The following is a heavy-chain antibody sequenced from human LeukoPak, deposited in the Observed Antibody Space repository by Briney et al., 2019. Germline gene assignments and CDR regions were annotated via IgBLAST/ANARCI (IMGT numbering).Heavy chain of an antibody. Sequence: ASVKVSCKASGYTFTSYGISWVRQAPGQGLEWMGWINAGNGNTKYSQKFQGRVTITRDTSASTAYMELSSLRSEDTAVYYCARDHIPDYDILTGHFDYWGQGTLVTVSS. CDR2: INAGNGNT. CDR1: GYTFTSYG. V-gene: IGHV1-3*01. D-gene: IGHD3-9*01. CDR3: ARDHIPDYDILTGHFDY. J-gene: IGHJ4*02.